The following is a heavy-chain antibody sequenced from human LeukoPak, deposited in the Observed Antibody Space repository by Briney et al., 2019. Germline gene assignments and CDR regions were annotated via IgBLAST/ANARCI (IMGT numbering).Heavy chain of an antibody. CDR3: AKEYDILTGGAFDY. Sequence: GGSLRLSCAASGFTFDDYAMHWVRQAPGKGLEWVSGISWNSGSIGYADSVKGRFTISRDNAKNSLYLQMNSLRAEDTALYYCAKEYDILTGGAFDYWGQGTLVTVSS. D-gene: IGHD3-9*01. CDR1: GFTFDDYA. CDR2: ISWNSGSI. J-gene: IGHJ4*02. V-gene: IGHV3-9*01.